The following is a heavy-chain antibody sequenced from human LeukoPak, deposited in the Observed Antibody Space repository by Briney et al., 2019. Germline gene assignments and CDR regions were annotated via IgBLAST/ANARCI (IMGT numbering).Heavy chain of an antibody. J-gene: IGHJ4*02. CDR3: ASHHDILTGYRSSDY. CDR1: GFTFSSYS. Sequence: HPGGTLRLSCAASGFTFSSYSMNWVRQAPGKGLEWVSYISSSSSTIYYADSVKGRFTISRDNAKNSLYLQMNSLRAEDTAVYYCASHHDILTGYRSSDYWGQGTLVTVSS. CDR2: ISSSSSTI. D-gene: IGHD3-9*01. V-gene: IGHV3-48*01.